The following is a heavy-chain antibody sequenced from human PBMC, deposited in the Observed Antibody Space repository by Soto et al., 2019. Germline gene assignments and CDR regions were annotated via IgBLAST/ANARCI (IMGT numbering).Heavy chain of an antibody. J-gene: IGHJ4*02. Sequence: EVQLVESGGGLVQPGGSLRLSCAASGFTVSSNYMSWVRQAPGKGLEWVSVIYSGGSTYYADSVKGRFTISRDNSKNTLYLQMNGLRAEDTAVYYCAREGDSYDDEDYWGQGTLVTVSS. V-gene: IGHV3-66*01. CDR3: AREGDSYDDEDY. D-gene: IGHD5-18*01. CDR1: GFTVSSNY. CDR2: IYSGGST.